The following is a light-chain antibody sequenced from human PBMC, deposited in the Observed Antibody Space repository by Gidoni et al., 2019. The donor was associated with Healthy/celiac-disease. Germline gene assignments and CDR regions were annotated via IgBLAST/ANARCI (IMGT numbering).Light chain of an antibody. J-gene: IGKJ4*01. Sequence: DILLTQSPGTLSLSPGESATLYCRASQLVSSSYLSGYQQKPGKAPRLLIYGASSRATGIPDRFSGSGSGTDFTLTISRLEPEDFAVYYCQQYGSSHPFTFGGGTKVEIK. CDR1: QLVSSSY. CDR2: GAS. CDR3: QQYGSSHPFT. V-gene: IGKV3-20*01.